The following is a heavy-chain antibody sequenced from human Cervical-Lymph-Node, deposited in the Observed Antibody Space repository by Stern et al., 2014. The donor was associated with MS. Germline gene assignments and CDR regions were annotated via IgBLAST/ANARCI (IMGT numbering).Heavy chain of an antibody. CDR2: RNPNNANT. D-gene: IGHD5-18*01. CDR3: VRGGFSYGYGLDA. J-gene: IGHJ6*02. CDR1: GYTFISYD. V-gene: IGHV1-8*01. Sequence: VQLVESGSKVRQPGASVKVSCQASGYTFISYDIFWVRQATGQGLEWMGWRNPNNANTGHAQKFQGRVTMASNISISTAYMELSSLRSDDTAVYYCVRGGFSYGYGLDAWGQGTAVIVSS.